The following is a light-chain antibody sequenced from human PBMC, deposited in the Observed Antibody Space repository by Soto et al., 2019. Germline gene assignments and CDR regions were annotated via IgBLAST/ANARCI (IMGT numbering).Light chain of an antibody. CDR2: EVS. Sequence: QSALTQPASVSGSPGQSITISCTGTSSEVGGYNDVSWYQHHPGKDPKLIIYEVSNRASGVSNRFYGSKSGNTASLTNSGLQAEDEADYYCNSYTSKSTVVFGTGTKLTVL. CDR1: SSEVGGYND. V-gene: IGLV2-14*01. J-gene: IGLJ1*01. CDR3: NSYTSKSTVV.